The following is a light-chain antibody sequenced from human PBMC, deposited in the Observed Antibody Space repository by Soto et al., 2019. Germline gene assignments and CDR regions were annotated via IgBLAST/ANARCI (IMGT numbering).Light chain of an antibody. J-gene: IGKJ2*01. V-gene: IGKV1-39*01. CDR1: QIVDTS. CDR2: AAS. CDR3: QQTHSLPQT. Sequence: DIQMIQSPSSLSASVGNSVTVTCRASQIVDTSLNWYQQKPGKAPQLLIYAASSLQSGVPSRLSGSGSATYFTLTIHNMQPEAFANYYCQQTHSLPQTFGQGTKVDIK.